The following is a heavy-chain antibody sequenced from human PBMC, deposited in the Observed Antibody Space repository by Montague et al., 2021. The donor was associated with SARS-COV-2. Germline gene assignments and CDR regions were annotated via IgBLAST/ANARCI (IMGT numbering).Heavy chain of an antibody. CDR2: IYYSGST. CDR3: ARQYCSSTSCYAPYYFDY. CDR1: GGSITSYY. Sequence: SETLSLTCTVSGGSITSYYWSWIRQPPAKGLEWIGYIYYSGSTNYNPSLKSRVTISVDTSKNQFSLKLSSVTAADTAVYYCARQYCSSTSCYAPYYFDYWGQGTLVAVS. J-gene: IGHJ4*02. V-gene: IGHV4-59*01. D-gene: IGHD2-2*01.